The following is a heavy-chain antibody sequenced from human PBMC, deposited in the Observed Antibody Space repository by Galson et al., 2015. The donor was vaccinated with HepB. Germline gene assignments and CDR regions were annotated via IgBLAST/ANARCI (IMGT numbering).Heavy chain of an antibody. V-gene: IGHV1-2*02. CDR3: ARSRGIVGATIDAFDI. D-gene: IGHD1-26*01. Sequence: SVKVSCKASGFRFTAYYIHWVRQAPGQGLQWMGWINPNSGGTNYAQKFQGRVTMTRDASISTAYMELTRLKSDDTAVYYCARSRGIVGATIDAFDIWGQGTMVTVSS. CDR1: GFRFTAYY. J-gene: IGHJ3*02. CDR2: INPNSGGT.